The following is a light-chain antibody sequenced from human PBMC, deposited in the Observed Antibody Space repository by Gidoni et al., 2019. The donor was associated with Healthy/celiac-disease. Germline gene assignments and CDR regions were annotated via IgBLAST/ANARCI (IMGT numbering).Light chain of an antibody. CDR1: QSVSSK. J-gene: IGKJ1*01. CDR3: QQYNNWPPWT. CDR2: GAS. V-gene: IGKV3-15*01. Sequence: EIVMTQSPATLSVSPGERATLSCRASQSVSSKLAWYHQKPGQAPRLLIYGASTRATCIPARFIGSGSGTEFTLTISSLQYEDFAVYYCQQYNNWPPWTFGQXTKVEIK.